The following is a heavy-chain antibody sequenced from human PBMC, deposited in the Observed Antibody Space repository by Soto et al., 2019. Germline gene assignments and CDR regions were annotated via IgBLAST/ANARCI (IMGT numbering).Heavy chain of an antibody. CDR1: GFTFDNCA. D-gene: IGHD3-3*01. J-gene: IGHJ5*01. V-gene: IGHV3-9*01. CDR2: IDWDSNSI. CDR3: VKVSNDFWSGYYKGWFNS. Sequence: GGSLRLSCAASGFTFDNCAMQWVRQAPGKGLEWVSGIDWDSNSIGYADSVKGRFTISRDNAKNSLYLQMNSLRLEDTAFYYCVKVSNDFWSGYYKGWFNSWGQGTLVTVSS.